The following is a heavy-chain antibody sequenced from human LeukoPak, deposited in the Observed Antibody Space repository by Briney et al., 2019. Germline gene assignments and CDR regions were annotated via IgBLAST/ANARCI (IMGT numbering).Heavy chain of an antibody. D-gene: IGHD3-3*01. CDR1: GFTFSSYA. CDR3: AKAPTYYDFWSGLPGENWFDP. J-gene: IGHJ5*02. CDR2: ISGNGGST. V-gene: IGHV3-23*01. Sequence: GGSLRLSCAASGFTFSSYAMSWVRQAPGKGLEWVSAISGNGGSTYYADSVKGRFTISRDNSKNTLYLQMNSLRAEDTAVYYCAKAPTYYDFWSGLPGENWFDPWGQGTLVTVSS.